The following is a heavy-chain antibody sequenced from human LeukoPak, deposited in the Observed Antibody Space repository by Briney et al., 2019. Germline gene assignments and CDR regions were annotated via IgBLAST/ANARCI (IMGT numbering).Heavy chain of an antibody. CDR3: ARGGSGCFDY. V-gene: IGHV3-21*01. D-gene: IGHD6-19*01. CDR2: ISYTGTYI. J-gene: IGHJ4*02. CDR1: AFSLNAYN. Sequence: GGSLRLSYAASAFSLNAYNMNWVRQAPGKGLEWVSSISYTGTYIYYADSVTGRFTISRDNAKNMVYLQMNSLRTEDTAVYYCARGGSGCFDYWGQGSLVTVSS.